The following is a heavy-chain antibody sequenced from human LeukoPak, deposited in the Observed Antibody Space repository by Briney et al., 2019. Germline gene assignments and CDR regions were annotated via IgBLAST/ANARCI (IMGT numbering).Heavy chain of an antibody. Sequence: GGSLRLSCAASGFTFSSYSMNWVRQAPGKGLEWVSSTSSSSSYIYYADSVKGRFTISRDNAKNSLYLQMNSLRAEDTAVYYCARLYARRGAGGFNFDYWGQGTLVTVSS. CDR2: TSSSSSYI. V-gene: IGHV3-21*01. CDR1: GFTFSSYS. J-gene: IGHJ4*02. D-gene: IGHD1-26*01. CDR3: ARLYARRGAGGFNFDY.